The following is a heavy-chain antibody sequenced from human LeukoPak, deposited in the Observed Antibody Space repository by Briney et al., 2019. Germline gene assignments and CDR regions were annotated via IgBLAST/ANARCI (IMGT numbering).Heavy chain of an antibody. Sequence: SETLSLTCAVYSGSFSDYCWTWIRQPPGRGLEWIGEIYSGGSANYNPSLKSRLAISVDTSKSQFSLKLSSLTAADTAVYFCARGVVDYSSRSGYFSHWGQGTLVAVSS. D-gene: IGHD3-22*01. CDR2: IYSGGSA. CDR1: SGSFSDYC. J-gene: IGHJ4*02. V-gene: IGHV4-34*01. CDR3: ARGVVDYSSRSGYFSH.